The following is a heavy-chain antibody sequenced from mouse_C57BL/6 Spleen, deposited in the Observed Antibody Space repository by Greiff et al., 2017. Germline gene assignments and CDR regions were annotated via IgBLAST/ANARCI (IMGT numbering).Heavy chain of an antibody. J-gene: IGHJ3*01. CDR2: IDPETGGT. CDR3: TRSSCGNSAWFAY. V-gene: IGHV1-15*01. D-gene: IGHD2-1*01. CDR1: GYTFTDYE. Sequence: QVQLKESGAELVRPGASVTLSCKASGYTFTDYEMHWVKQTPVHGLEWIGAIDPETGGTAYNQKFKGKAILTADKSSSTAYMELRSLTSEDSAVYYCTRSSCGNSAWFAYWGQGTLVTVSA.